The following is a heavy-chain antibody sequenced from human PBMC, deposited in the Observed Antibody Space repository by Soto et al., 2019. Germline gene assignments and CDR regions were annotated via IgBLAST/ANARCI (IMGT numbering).Heavy chain of an antibody. J-gene: IGHJ4*02. CDR2: IYYSGGT. Sequence: SDDYYWSWIRQPPGKGLEWIGHIYYSGGTYYNPSLKSRLTISVDTSKNQFSLKLSSVSAADTAVYFCAGDRSNSPDYFDYWGQGTLVTVSS. D-gene: IGHD6-6*01. CDR3: AGDRSNSPDYFDY. CDR1: SDDYY. V-gene: IGHV4-30-4*01.